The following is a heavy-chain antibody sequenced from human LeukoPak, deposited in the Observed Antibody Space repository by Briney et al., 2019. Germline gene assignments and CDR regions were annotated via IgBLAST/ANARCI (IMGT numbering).Heavy chain of an antibody. D-gene: IGHD5-12*01. Sequence: GGSLRLSCTCYEFAVSANYMSWVRQAPGTGLEWVSFIHPDGATSYAESVKGRFIISRDNSNNTLYLQINSLRVEDTAVYYCTKATFDHWGQGTMVVVSS. CDR3: TKATFDH. J-gene: IGHJ3*01. CDR2: IHPDGAT. V-gene: IGHV3-53*01. CDR1: EFAVSANY.